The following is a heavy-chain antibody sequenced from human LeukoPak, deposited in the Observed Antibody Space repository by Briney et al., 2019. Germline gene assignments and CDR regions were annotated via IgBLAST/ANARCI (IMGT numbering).Heavy chain of an antibody. V-gene: IGHV7-4-1*02. J-gene: IGHJ4*02. CDR3: ARDSISGSYVHYDN. CDR2: INTNTGNP. D-gene: IGHD1-26*01. Sequence: ASVKVSCKASGYTFNRYGMNWVRQAPGQGLEWMGWINTNTGNPTYAQGFTGRFVFSLDTSVGTAYLQINGLKAEDTAVYYCARDSISGSYVHYDNWGQGTLVTVSS. CDR1: GYTFNRYG.